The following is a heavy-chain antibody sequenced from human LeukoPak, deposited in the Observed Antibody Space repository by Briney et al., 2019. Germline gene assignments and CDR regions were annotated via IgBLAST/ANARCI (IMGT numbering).Heavy chain of an antibody. CDR2: IIPILGIA. D-gene: IGHD2-15*01. Sequence: SVKVSCKVSGSTLNELSMHWVRQAPGKGLEWMGRIIPILGIANYAQKFQGRVTITADKSTSTAYMELSSLRSEDTAVYYCASLAATLGYWGQGTLVTVSS. J-gene: IGHJ4*02. V-gene: IGHV1-69*02. CDR1: GSTLNELS. CDR3: ASLAATLGY.